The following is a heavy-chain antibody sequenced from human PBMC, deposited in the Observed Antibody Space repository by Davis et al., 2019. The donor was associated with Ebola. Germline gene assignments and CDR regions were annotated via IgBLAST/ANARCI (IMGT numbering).Heavy chain of an antibody. V-gene: IGHV3-30*18. CDR2: ISYDGRNK. CDR3: AKDHRFIVAAVTGLDY. Sequence: GESLKISCSASGFIIRSHGMHWVRQAPGKGLEWVAVISYDGRNKYYADSVKGRFTISRDNSKNTVYLQMDSLRAEDTAVYFCAKDHRFIVAAVTGLDYWGQGTPVTVSS. CDR1: GFIIRSHG. D-gene: IGHD5-12*01. J-gene: IGHJ4*02.